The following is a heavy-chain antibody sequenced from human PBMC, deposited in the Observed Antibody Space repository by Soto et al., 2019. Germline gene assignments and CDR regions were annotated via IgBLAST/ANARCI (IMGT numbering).Heavy chain of an antibody. CDR2: ISANTGDT. Sequence: QVQLAQSGAEVKKPGASITVSCKASGYSFSTNGVSWVRQAPGQGLEWTGWISANTGDTLYAEKFEDRITLTADTPTTTAYMELRSLRPDDTATYFCATDKGDFTFGPWGQGTLITVSS. D-gene: IGHD3-3*01. CDR3: ATDKGDFTFGP. V-gene: IGHV1-18*04. CDR1: GYSFSTNG. J-gene: IGHJ5*02.